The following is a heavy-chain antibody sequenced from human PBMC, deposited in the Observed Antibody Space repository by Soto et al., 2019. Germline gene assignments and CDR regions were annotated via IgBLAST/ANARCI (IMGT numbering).Heavy chain of an antibody. J-gene: IGHJ6*02. CDR1: GFIFSNCW. Sequence: PGGSLRLSCVASGFIFSNCWMHWDRQAPGMGLVWVSHINSDGSSTTYADSVKGRFTISRDNAKNTLYLQMNSLRAEDTAVYYCVRAIGHYGMDVWGRGTKVTVYS. V-gene: IGHV3-74*01. CDR2: INSDGSST. CDR3: VRAIGHYGMDV. D-gene: IGHD3-22*01.